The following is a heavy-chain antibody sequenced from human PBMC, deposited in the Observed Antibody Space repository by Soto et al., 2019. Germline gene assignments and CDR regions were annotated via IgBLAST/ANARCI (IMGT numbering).Heavy chain of an antibody. D-gene: IGHD4-17*01. CDR1: GGSISSGAYY. CDR2: IYYSGNT. CDR3: ARDLHDYGYNWFDP. Sequence: SETLSLTCTVSGGSISSGAYYWSWIRQHPGEALEWIGYIYYSGNTYYNPSLKSRVMISVDTSKNQFSLKLSSVTAADTAVYYCARDLHDYGYNWFDPWGQGTLVTSPQ. V-gene: IGHV4-31*03. J-gene: IGHJ5*02.